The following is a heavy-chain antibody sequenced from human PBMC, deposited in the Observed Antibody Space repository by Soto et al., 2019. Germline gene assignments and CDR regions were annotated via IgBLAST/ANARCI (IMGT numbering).Heavy chain of an antibody. CDR2: ISGSGGST. Sequence: GGSLRLSCAASGFTFSIYAMSWVRQAPGKGLEWVSAISGSGGSTYYADSVKGRFTISRDNSKNTLYLQMNSLRAEDTAVYYCAKDLGYYDSSGPKTRRGFDYWGQGTLVTVSS. CDR1: GFTFSIYA. J-gene: IGHJ4*02. CDR3: AKDLGYYDSSGPKTRRGFDY. D-gene: IGHD3-22*01. V-gene: IGHV3-23*01.